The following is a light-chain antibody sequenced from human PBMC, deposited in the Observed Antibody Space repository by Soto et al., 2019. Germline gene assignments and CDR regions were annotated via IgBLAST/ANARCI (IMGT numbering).Light chain of an antibody. CDR3: HQYGSSPYT. Sequence: EIVLTQSPGSLSLSPRERATLSCRASQSVTSSHLAWYQQKPGQAPRLLIYVASRRATGIPDRFSGSGSGTDFTLTISRLEPEDSAMYYCHQYGSSPYTFGQGTKVEIK. V-gene: IGKV3-20*01. CDR1: QSVTSSH. J-gene: IGKJ2*01. CDR2: VAS.